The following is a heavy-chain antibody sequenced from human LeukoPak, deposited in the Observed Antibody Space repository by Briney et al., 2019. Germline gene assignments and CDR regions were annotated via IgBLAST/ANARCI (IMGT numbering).Heavy chain of an antibody. V-gene: IGHV3-23*01. J-gene: IGHJ4*02. CDR1: GFTFSTYA. CDR2: ITTSGGST. Sequence: GGSLRLSCAASGFTFSTYAMSWVRQAPGKGLGWVSAITTSGGSTFYADSVKGRFTISKDNSKSTLYLQMNSLRAEDTAVYYCAQHPGNNFGTFDYWGQGTLVTVSS. D-gene: IGHD1-1*01. CDR3: AQHPGNNFGTFDY.